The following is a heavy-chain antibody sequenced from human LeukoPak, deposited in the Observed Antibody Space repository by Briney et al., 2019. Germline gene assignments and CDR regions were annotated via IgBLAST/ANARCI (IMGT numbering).Heavy chain of an antibody. CDR2: IWYDGSNK. V-gene: IGHV3-33*01. CDR1: GLTFRNYG. CDR3: ATDRNSGKYYDY. D-gene: IGHD1-26*01. Sequence: PGGSLRLSCAASGLTFRNYGMHWVRQAPGKGLEWVAVIWYDGSNKYYADSVKGRFTTSRDNSKDTLYLQMNSLRAEDRAVYYCATDRNSGKYYDYWGQGTLVTVSS. J-gene: IGHJ4*02.